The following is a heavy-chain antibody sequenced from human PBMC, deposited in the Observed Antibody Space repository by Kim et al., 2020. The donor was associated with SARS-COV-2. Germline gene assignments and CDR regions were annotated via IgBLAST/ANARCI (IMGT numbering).Heavy chain of an antibody. Sequence: YYGDSVKGRFPISRDISPTTLYLQMSSLRAEDTAVYYCAKGRNGYYDYFDYWGQGTLVTVSS. D-gene: IGHD3-3*01. J-gene: IGHJ4*02. CDR3: AKGRNGYYDYFDY. V-gene: IGHV3-23*01.